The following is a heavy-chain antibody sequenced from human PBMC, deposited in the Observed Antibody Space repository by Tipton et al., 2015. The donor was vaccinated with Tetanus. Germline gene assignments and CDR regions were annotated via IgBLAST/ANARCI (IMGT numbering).Heavy chain of an antibody. D-gene: IGHD2-8*02. CDR2: MYYSGTN. J-gene: IGHJ5*02. CDR3: AITTSTGPAYNWFDP. CDR1: GGSISSGGYS. V-gene: IGHV4-30-2*01. Sequence: TLSLTCAVSGGSISSGGYSWTWNRQPPGKGLQWIGYMYYSGTNHYNPSLKSRVTISIDRSKNQLSLKLTSVTAADTAVYYCAITTSTGPAYNWFDPWGQGTLVTVSS.